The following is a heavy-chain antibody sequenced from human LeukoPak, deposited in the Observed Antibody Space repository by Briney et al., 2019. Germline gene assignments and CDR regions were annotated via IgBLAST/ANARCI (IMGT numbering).Heavy chain of an antibody. D-gene: IGHD6-13*01. V-gene: IGHV4-4*07. CDR3: ASAVGFGSTYFDY. Sequence: SETLSLTCTVSGGSISSYYWSWIRQPAGKGREGIGRIYTSGTTNYNPSLRSRVTISVDTSKNQVSLKLSSVTAADTAAYYCASAVGFGSTYFDYWGQGTLVTVSS. CDR2: IYTSGTT. CDR1: GGSISSYY. J-gene: IGHJ4*02.